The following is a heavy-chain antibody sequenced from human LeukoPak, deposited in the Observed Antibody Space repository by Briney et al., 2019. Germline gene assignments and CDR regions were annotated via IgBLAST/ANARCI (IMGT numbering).Heavy chain of an antibody. V-gene: IGHV3-23*01. J-gene: IGHJ4*02. D-gene: IGHD6-13*01. Sequence: GGSLRLSCAASGFTFSSFAMTWVRQAPGKGLEWVSGISASGGTTYYADSVKGRFTMSRDNPKNTLYLQMNSLSAEDTAVYYCAKGAAAGTGGFYDYWGQGTLVTVSS. CDR1: GFTFSSFA. CDR2: ISASGGTT. CDR3: AKGAAAGTGGFYDY.